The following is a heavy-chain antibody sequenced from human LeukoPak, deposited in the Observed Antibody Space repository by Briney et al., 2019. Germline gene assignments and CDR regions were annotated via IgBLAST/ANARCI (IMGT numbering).Heavy chain of an antibody. CDR2: ISYDGSNK. Sequence: GSXRLSCAASGFTFSSYAMHWVRQAPGKGLEWVAVISYDGSNKYYADSVKGRFTISRDNSKNTMYLQMNSLRAEDTGVYYCAKVIALDTSMGIFDYWGQGTLVTVSS. V-gene: IGHV3-30-3*01. CDR1: GFTFSSYA. D-gene: IGHD5-18*01. CDR3: AKVIALDTSMGIFDY. J-gene: IGHJ4*02.